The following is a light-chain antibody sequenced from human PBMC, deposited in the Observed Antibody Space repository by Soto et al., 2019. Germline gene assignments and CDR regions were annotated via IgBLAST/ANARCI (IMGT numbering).Light chain of an antibody. CDR1: QSISSW. J-gene: IGKJ1*01. Sequence: DIQMTQSPSTLSASVGDRVTITCRASQSISSWLAWYQQKPGKAPKLLIYDASSLESGVPSRFSGSGSGTEFTLTISSLQPDDCATYYCQQYSSYSTFGQGTKVDIK. CDR3: QQYSSYST. CDR2: DAS. V-gene: IGKV1-5*01.